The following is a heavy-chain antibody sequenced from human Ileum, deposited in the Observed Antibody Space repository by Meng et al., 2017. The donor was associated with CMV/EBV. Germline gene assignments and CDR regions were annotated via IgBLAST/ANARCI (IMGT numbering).Heavy chain of an antibody. CDR1: GFTFGDYA. D-gene: IGHD3/OR15-3a*01. V-gene: IGHV3-49*04. CDR2: IRSKADGGTT. J-gene: IGHJ6*02. Sequence: GESLKISCTASGFTFGDYAMSWVRQAPGKGLEWVGFIRSKADGGTTEYAASVKGRFTISRDDSKSIAYQQMNSLKTEETAVYYFKIQSGLGMDVWGQGTTVTVSS. CDR3: KIQSGLGMDV.